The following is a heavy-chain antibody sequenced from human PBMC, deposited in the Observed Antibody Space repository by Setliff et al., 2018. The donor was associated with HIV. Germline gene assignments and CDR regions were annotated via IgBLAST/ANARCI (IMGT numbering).Heavy chain of an antibody. V-gene: IGHV3-64D*09. D-gene: IGHD4-17*01. CDR1: GFTFSSYA. Sequence: GGSLRLSCSASGFTFSSYAMHWVRQAPGKGLEYVSAISSNGGSTYYADSVKGRFTISRDNSKDTLYLQMSSLRAEDTAVYYCVKARVDGDYYYYYYMDVWGKGTTVTVSS. CDR2: ISSNGGST. CDR3: VKARVDGDYYYYYYMDV. J-gene: IGHJ6*03.